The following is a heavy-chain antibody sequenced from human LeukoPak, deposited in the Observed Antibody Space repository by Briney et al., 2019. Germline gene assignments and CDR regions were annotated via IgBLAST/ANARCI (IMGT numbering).Heavy chain of an antibody. V-gene: IGHV4-59*01. Sequence: PSETPSLTCTVSGGSISSYYWSWIRQPPGKGLEWIGYIYYSGSTNYNPSLKSRVTISVDTSKNQFSLKLSSVTAADTAVYYCARSIAAAGTLFDPWGQGTLVTVSS. J-gene: IGHJ5*02. CDR2: IYYSGST. CDR1: GGSISSYY. CDR3: ARSIAAAGTLFDP. D-gene: IGHD6-13*01.